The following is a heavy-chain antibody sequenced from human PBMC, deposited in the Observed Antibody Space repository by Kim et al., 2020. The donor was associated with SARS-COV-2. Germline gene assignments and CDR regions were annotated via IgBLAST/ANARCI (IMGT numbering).Heavy chain of an antibody. Sequence: ASVKVSCKASGYTFTGYYMHWVRQAPGQGLEWMGRINPNSGGTNYAQKFQGRVTMTRDTSISTAYMELSRLRSDDTAVYYCARDSMGPLSSGWYGNFDYWGQGTLVTVSS. CDR2: INPNSGGT. V-gene: IGHV1-2*06. CDR1: GYTFTGYY. J-gene: IGHJ4*02. CDR3: ARDSMGPLSSGWYGNFDY. D-gene: IGHD6-19*01.